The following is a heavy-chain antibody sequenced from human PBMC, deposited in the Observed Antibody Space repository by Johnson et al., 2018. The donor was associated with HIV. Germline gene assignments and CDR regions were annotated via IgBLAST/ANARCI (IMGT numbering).Heavy chain of an antibody. CDR1: GFTFSSYA. J-gene: IGHJ3*01. CDR2: ISNNGGNT. CDR3: AIPYYYDSGAYH. V-gene: IGHV3-64*01. D-gene: IGHD3-22*01. Sequence: VQLVESGGGVVQPGRSLRLSCAASGFTFSSYAMHWVRQAPGKGLEYVSAISNNGGNTYYANSVEGRFTISRDNSKNTLYLQMGSLRAEDMAVYYCAIPYYYDSGAYHWGEGALVTVSS.